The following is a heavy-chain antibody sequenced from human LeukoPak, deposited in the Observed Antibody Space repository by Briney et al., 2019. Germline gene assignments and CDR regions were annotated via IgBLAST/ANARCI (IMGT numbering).Heavy chain of an antibody. V-gene: IGHV4-38-2*02. CDR1: GFSIIRGYY. Sequence: SETLSLTCTVSGFSIIRGYYWGWIRQPPGKGLEWIGSIHHSGNTYYNLSLKSRVTISVDTSKNQFSLKVTSVTAADTAMYYCARLIDGDYADTHFDYWGQGTRVTVSS. CDR3: ARLIDGDYADTHFDY. D-gene: IGHD4-17*01. CDR2: IHHSGNT. J-gene: IGHJ4*02.